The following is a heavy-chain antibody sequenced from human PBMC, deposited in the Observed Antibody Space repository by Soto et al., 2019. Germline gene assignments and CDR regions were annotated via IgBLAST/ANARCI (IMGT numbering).Heavy chain of an antibody. CDR1: GGSISSSTYH. CDR3: SRERARASEH. V-gene: IGHV4-39*02. J-gene: IGHJ4*02. CDR2: IYYTGTT. Sequence: SETLSLTCTVSGGSISSSTYHWAWIRQPPGKGLEWIASIYYTGTTYYSPSLKSRVTISVDTSKNHFSLKLSSVTAADTAVYCCSRERARASEHWAQGTLVTVSS.